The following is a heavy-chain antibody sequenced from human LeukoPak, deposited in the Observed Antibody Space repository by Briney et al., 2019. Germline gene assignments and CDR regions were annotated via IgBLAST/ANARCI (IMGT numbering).Heavy chain of an antibody. Sequence: PGGSLRLSCAASGITFSTYAMTWVRQAPGKGLEWVSSINYSGSGTFYADSVKGRFTISRDNSKDTLYLQMNSLRVEDTAVYYCAKEGYDSGWYKWFGPWGQGTLVTVSS. CDR2: INYSGSGT. CDR1: GITFSTYA. CDR3: AKEGYDSGWYKWFGP. V-gene: IGHV3-23*01. J-gene: IGHJ5*02. D-gene: IGHD6-19*01.